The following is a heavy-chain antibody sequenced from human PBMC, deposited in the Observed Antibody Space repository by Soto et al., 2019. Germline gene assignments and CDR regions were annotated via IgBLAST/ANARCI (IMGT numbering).Heavy chain of an antibody. CDR2: IYWDDDK. D-gene: IGHD1-7*01. CDR3: AHRQIHSGNWDCGVLDY. CDR1: GFSISTSGVG. V-gene: IGHV2-5*02. J-gene: IGHJ4*02. Sequence: QITLKESGPTLVAPTQTLTLTCTLSGFSISTSGVGVGWIRQPPGKALEWLAVIYWDDDKRYSPSLRNRLTGSKDTSKNQVALAVTNLDPVDTATYYCAHRQIHSGNWDCGVLDYWGPGTLVTVSA.